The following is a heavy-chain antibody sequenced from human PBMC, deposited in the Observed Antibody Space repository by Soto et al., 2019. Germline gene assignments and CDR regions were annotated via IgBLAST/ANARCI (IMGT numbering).Heavy chain of an antibody. Sequence: PVGSLRLSCAASGFTFSSCAMGWVRQAPGKGLEWVSDIIDSGASTYYADSVQGRFTISRDNSKSKLYLQMNSLRAEDTALYYCAKGRSYYYYYGVDVWGQGTTVTVSS. J-gene: IGHJ6*02. CDR2: IIDSGAST. CDR3: AKGRSYYYYYGVDV. CDR1: GFTFSSCA. V-gene: IGHV3-23*01.